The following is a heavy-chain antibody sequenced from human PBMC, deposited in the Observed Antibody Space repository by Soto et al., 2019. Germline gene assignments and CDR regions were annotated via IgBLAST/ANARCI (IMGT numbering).Heavy chain of an antibody. Sequence: ASVKVSCKASGYTFTSYAMHWVRQAPGQRLEWMGWINAGNGNTKYSQKFQGRVTITRDTSASTAYMELSSLRSEDTAVYYCARGDDFWSGYSKFYYYYMDVWGKGTTVTVSS. J-gene: IGHJ6*03. V-gene: IGHV1-3*01. CDR1: GYTFTSYA. CDR3: ARGDDFWSGYSKFYYYYMDV. CDR2: INAGNGNT. D-gene: IGHD3-3*01.